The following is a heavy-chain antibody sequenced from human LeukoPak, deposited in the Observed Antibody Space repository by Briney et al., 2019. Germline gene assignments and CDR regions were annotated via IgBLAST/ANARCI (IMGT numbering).Heavy chain of an antibody. D-gene: IGHD3-9*01. CDR2: INPNSGGT. CDR3: ARGYRLRYFDWLLSPGYFDY. CDR1: GYTFTGYY. J-gene: IGHJ4*02. V-gene: IGHV1-2*02. Sequence: ASVKVSCKASGYTFTGYYMHWVRQAPGQGLEWMGWINPNSGGTNYAQKFQGRVTMTRNTSISTAYMELSSLRSEDTAVYYCARGYRLRYFDWLLSPGYFDYWGQGTLVTVSS.